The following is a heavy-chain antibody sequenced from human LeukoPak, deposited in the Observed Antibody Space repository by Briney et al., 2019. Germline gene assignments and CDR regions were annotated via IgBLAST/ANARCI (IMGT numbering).Heavy chain of an antibody. D-gene: IGHD3-22*01. CDR3: ARHYYDSSGYYYVPPYFDY. Sequence: SETLSLTCTVSGGSISSYYWIWIRQPPGKGLEWIGYIYYSGSTNYNPSLKSRVTISVDTSKNQFSLKLSSVTAADTAVYYCARHYYDSSGYYYVPPYFDYWGQGTLVTVSS. CDR2: IYYSGST. J-gene: IGHJ4*02. V-gene: IGHV4-59*08. CDR1: GGSISSYY.